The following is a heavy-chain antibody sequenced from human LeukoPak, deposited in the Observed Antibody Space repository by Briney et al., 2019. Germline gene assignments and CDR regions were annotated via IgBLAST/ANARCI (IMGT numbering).Heavy chain of an antibody. J-gene: IGHJ4*02. V-gene: IGHV3-23*01. CDR1: GFTFSSYG. Sequence: GGSLRLSCAASGFTFSSYGMNWVRQAPGKGLEWVSVITGGGGSTYYADSVKGRFTISRDNSKNTLYLQMNSLRAEDTAVYYCANVRYKYGKDYWGQGTLVTVSS. CDR3: ANVRYKYGKDY. D-gene: IGHD5-18*01. CDR2: ITGGGGST.